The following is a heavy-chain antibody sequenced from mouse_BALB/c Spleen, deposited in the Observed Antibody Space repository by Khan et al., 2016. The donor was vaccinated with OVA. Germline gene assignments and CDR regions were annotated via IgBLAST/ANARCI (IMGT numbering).Heavy chain of an antibody. J-gene: IGHJ3*01. CDR3: TRSGYGSFAY. V-gene: IGHV1S81*02. CDR1: GFTFTSYY. Sequence: QVQLQQSGAELVKPGASVKLSCKASGFTFTSYYMYWVKQRPGQGLEWIGEFNPSNGDTNFNEKFKSKATLTVERSSSTAYMQLSSLTSEDSAAYYCTRSGYGSFAYWGQGTLVTVSA. D-gene: IGHD2-1*01. CDR2: FNPSNGDT.